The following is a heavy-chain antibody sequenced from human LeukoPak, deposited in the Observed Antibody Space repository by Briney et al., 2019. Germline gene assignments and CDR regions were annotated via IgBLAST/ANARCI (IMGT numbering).Heavy chain of an antibody. CDR2: ISAYNGNT. CDR3: ARDVPYYYGSGSYFYGMDV. Sequence: ASVKVSCKASGYTFTSYGISWVRQAPGQGLEWMGWISAYNGNTNYAQKLQGRVTMTTDTSTSTAYMELRSVRSDDTAVYYCARDVPYYYGSGSYFYGMDVWGQGTTVTVSS. CDR1: GYTFTSYG. V-gene: IGHV1-18*01. J-gene: IGHJ6*02. D-gene: IGHD3-10*01.